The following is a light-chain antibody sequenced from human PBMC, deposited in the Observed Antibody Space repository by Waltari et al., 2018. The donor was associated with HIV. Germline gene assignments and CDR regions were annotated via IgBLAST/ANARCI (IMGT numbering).Light chain of an antibody. CDR2: AAS. CDR1: QSIISY. Sequence: EIQMTQSTSTLSDSVGDRVNIHCRASQSIISYLNWYQQNPGKAPKLLIYAASSLQSGVPSRFSGSGSGTDFTLTISSLQPEDFATYYCQQSYSTQWTFGQGTKVEIK. J-gene: IGKJ1*01. CDR3: QQSYSTQWT. V-gene: IGKV1-39*01.